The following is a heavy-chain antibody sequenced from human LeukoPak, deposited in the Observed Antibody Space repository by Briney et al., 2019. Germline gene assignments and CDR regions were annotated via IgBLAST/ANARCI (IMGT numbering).Heavy chain of an antibody. CDR3: ARTRGTGDLDY. V-gene: IGHV1-46*01. CDR2: INPSGGST. J-gene: IGHJ4*02. CDR1: GYTFTSYY. Sequence: ASVKVSCKASGYTFTSYYMHWVRQAPGQGLELMGIINPSGGSTSYAQKFQGRVTMTRDTSTSTVYMELSRLRAEDTAVYYCARTRGTGDLDYWGKGPLVTVSS. D-gene: IGHD7-27*01.